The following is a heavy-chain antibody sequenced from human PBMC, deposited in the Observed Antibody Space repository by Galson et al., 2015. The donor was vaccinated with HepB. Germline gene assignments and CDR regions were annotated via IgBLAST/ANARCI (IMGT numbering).Heavy chain of an antibody. CDR1: GFAFSSNA. CDR2: ISGGGYST. D-gene: IGHD1-26*01. CDR3: ARKFEGGRAFDI. V-gene: IGHV3-23*01. Sequence: SLRLSCAASGFAFSSNAMSWVRQAPGKGLEWVSAISGGGYSTDYADSVKGRFTIYRDNSKNALYLQKNSLRAEDTAVYYCARKFEGGRAFDIWGQGTMVTVSS. J-gene: IGHJ3*02.